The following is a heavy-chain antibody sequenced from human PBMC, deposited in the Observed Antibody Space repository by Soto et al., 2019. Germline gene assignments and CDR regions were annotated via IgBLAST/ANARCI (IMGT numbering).Heavy chain of an antibody. CDR2: INHSGST. CDR1: GGAFSGYY. J-gene: IGHJ3*02. D-gene: IGHD2-21*01. CDR3: ARPAPIADGDNDDAFDI. V-gene: IGHV4-34*01. Sequence: QVPLPQWVAGLLKPSETLSLTCAVYGGAFSGYYWSWIRQPPGKGLEWIGEINHSGSTNYNPSLKSRVTISVDKPTNQFSLQLSSVTAADTALYYCARPAPIADGDNDDAFDIWGQGTMVTVSS.